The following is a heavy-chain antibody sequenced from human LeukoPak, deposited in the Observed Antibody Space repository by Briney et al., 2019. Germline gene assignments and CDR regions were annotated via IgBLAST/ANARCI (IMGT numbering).Heavy chain of an antibody. D-gene: IGHD2-21*02. J-gene: IGHJ4*02. CDR1: GGTFSSYA. CDR2: IIPIFGTA. CDR3: ASHPDVVVTASPAVY. V-gene: IGHV1-69*05. Sequence: ASVKVSCKASGGTFSSYAISWVRQAPGQGLEWMGGIIPIFGTANYAQKFQGRVTITTDESTSTAYMELSSLRSEDTAVYYCASHPDVVVTASPAVYWGQGTLVTVSS.